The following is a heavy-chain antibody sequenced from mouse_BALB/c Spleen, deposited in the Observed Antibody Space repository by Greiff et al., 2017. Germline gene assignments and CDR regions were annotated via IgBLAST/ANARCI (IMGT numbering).Heavy chain of an antibody. D-gene: IGHD2-2*01. V-gene: IGHV1-87*01. J-gene: IGHJ4*01. CDR1: GYTFTSYW. CDR3: ARYGYFYYYAMDY. Sequence: QVHVKQSGAELARPGASVKLSCKASGYTFTSYWMQWVKQRPGQGLEWIGAIYPGDGDTRYTQKFKGKATLTADKSSSTAYMQLSSLASEDSAVYYCARYGYFYYYAMDYWGQGTSVTVSS. CDR2: IYPGDGDT.